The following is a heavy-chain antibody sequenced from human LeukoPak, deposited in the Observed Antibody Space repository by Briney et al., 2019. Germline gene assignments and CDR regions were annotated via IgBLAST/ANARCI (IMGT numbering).Heavy chain of an antibody. V-gene: IGHV4-39*07. CDR3: AREGASVTNFDY. Sequence: SETLSLTCTVSGGSVSSSTYYWGWIRQSPGKGLEWIGEINHSGSTNYNPSLKSRVTISVDTSKKQFSLKASSVTAADTAVYFCAREGASVTNFDYWGQGTLVTVSP. CDR2: INHSGST. D-gene: IGHD1-26*01. CDR1: GGSVSSSTYY. J-gene: IGHJ4*02.